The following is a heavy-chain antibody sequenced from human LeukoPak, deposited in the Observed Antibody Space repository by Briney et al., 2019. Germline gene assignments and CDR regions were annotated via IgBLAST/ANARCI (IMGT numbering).Heavy chain of an antibody. D-gene: IGHD3-10*01. CDR2: INHSGST. CDR1: GGSFSGYY. J-gene: IGHJ3*02. V-gene: IGHV4-34*01. CDR3: ARGPRGFGELLGPDAFDI. Sequence: SETLSLTCAVYGGSFSGYYWSWIRQPPGKGLEWIGEINHSGSTNYNPSLKSRVTISVDTSKNQFSLKLSSVTAADTAVYYCARGPRGFGELLGPDAFDIWGQGTMVTVSS.